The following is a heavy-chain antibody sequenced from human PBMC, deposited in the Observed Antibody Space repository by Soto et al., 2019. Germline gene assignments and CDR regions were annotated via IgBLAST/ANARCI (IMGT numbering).Heavy chain of an antibody. D-gene: IGHD1-26*01. CDR2: ISGSGGST. CDR1: GFTFSSYA. J-gene: IGHJ6*02. V-gene: IGHV3-23*01. CDR3: AKSPELEWELAWDYGMDV. Sequence: PGGSLRLSCAASGFTFSSYAMSWVRQAPGKGLEWVSAISGSGGSTYYADSVKGRFTISRDNSKNTLYLQMNSLRAEDTAVYYCAKSPELEWELAWDYGMDVWGQGTTVTVSS.